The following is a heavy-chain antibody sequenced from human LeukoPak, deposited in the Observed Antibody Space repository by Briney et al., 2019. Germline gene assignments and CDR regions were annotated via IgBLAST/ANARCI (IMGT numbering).Heavy chain of an antibody. Sequence: ASVKVSCKASGGTFSSYDINWVRQATGQGLEWMGWMNPNSGNTGYAQKFQGRVTMTRNTSISTAYMELSSLRSEDTAVYYCARGGGDGYNFDYWGQGTLVTVSS. CDR3: ARGGGDGYNFDY. CDR1: GGTFSSYD. D-gene: IGHD5-24*01. CDR2: MNPNSGNT. J-gene: IGHJ4*02. V-gene: IGHV1-8*02.